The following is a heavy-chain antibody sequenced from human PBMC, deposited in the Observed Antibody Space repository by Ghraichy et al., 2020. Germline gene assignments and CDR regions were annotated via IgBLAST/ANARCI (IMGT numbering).Heavy chain of an antibody. Sequence: SVKVSCKASGGTFGSYAISWVRQAPGQGLEWMGGIIPIFGTANYAQKFQGRVTITADESTSTAYMELSSLRSEDTAVYYCARVPYSSEWLLLGWFDPWGQGTLVTVSS. V-gene: IGHV1-69*13. D-gene: IGHD6-19*01. CDR3: ARVPYSSEWLLLGWFDP. CDR1: GGTFGSYA. J-gene: IGHJ5*02. CDR2: IIPIFGTA.